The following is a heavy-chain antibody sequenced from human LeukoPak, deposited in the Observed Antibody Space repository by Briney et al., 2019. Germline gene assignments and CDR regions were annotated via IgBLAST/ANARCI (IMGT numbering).Heavy chain of an antibody. D-gene: IGHD3-10*01. J-gene: IGHJ3*02. V-gene: IGHV1-2*04. Sequence: ASVKVSCKASGYTFTGYYMHWVRQAPGQGLEWMGWINPNSGGTNYAQKFQGWVTMTRDTSISTAYMELNRLKSDDTAVYYCARGGPHYSGTYYDGFDIWGQGTMVTVSS. CDR3: ARGGPHYSGTYYDGFDI. CDR1: GYTFTGYY. CDR2: INPNSGGT.